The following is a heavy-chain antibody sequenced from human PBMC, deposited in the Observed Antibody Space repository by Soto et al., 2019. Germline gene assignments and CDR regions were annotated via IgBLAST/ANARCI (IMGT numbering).Heavy chain of an antibody. J-gene: IGHJ5*02. Sequence: QVQLQESGPGLVKPSQTLSLTCTVSGGSISSGGYYWSWIRQHPGKGLEWIGYIYYSGSTYYNPSLKSRVTISVDTAKNQFSLELSSVTAADTAVYYCAREAAAANWFDPWGQGTLVTVSS. CDR3: AREAAAANWFDP. CDR1: GGSISSGGYY. CDR2: IYYSGST. D-gene: IGHD6-13*01. V-gene: IGHV4-31*03.